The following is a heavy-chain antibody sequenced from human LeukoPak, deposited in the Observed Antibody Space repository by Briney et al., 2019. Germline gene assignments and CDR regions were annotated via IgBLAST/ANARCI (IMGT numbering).Heavy chain of an antibody. CDR2: INPNSLIP. V-gene: IGHV1-2*02. D-gene: IGHD4-17*01. CDR1: GYTFTGYY. CDR3: ARVKPVPTVSFDP. Sequence: RASVKVSCKASGYTFTGYYMHWVRQAPGQGLEWMGWINPNSLIPGYARKFRGRVTLTMDTSIRTAYMELSGLTYDDTAIYYCARVKPVPTVSFDPWGQGTLVTVSS. J-gene: IGHJ5*02.